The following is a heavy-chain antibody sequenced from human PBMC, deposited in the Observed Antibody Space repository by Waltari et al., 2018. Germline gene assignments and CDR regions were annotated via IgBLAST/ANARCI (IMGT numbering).Heavy chain of an antibody. CDR3: ARRVGRYYFDY. J-gene: IGHJ4*02. CDR1: GGSISSSSYS. V-gene: IGHV4-39*01. Sequence: QLQLQESGPGLVKPSETLSLPCTVSGGSISSSSYSWGWIRQPPGKGLEWIGSIYYSGSTYYNPSLKSRVTISVDTSKNQFSLKLSSVTAADTAVYYCARRVGRYYFDYWGQGTLVTVSS. CDR2: IYYSGST.